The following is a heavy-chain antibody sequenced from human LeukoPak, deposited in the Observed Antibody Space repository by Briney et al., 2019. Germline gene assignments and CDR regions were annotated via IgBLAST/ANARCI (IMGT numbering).Heavy chain of an antibody. V-gene: IGHV3-30-3*01. CDR1: GFTFSNFA. D-gene: IGHD3-10*01. J-gene: IGHJ5*02. CDR2: ISYDGSSK. Sequence: LAGGALRLSCATSGFTFSNFAMHWVRQAPGKGLEWVALISYDGSSKYYADSVKGRFTISRDDSKNTLYLQMNSLRDEDTAVYYCARGISGPWGQGTLVTVSS. CDR3: ARGISGP.